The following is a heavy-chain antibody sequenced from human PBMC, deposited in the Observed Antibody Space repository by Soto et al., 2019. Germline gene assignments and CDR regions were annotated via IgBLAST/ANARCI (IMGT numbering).Heavy chain of an antibody. V-gene: IGHV4-34*01. Sequence: SETLSLTWAVYGGSFIGCYWSWILQPPGKGLEWIGEINHSGSTNYNPSLKSRVTISVDTSKNQFSLKLSSVTAADTAVYYCARGHDILTGYYMEDYYYGMDVWSQGTTVTVS. CDR1: GGSFIGCY. CDR2: INHSGST. D-gene: IGHD3-9*01. J-gene: IGHJ6*02. CDR3: ARGHDILTGYYMEDYYYGMDV.